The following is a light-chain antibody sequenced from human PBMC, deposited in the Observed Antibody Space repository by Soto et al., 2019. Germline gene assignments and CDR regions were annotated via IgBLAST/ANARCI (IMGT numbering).Light chain of an antibody. Sequence: QPVLTQSPSASASLGASVKLTCTLSSGHSSYTIAWHQQQPEKGPRYLMKLNSDGCHNKGDGIPDRFSGSSSGAERYLTISSLQSEDEADYYCQTWDTGIRVFGGGTKLTVL. V-gene: IGLV4-69*01. CDR1: SGHSSYT. CDR3: QTWDTGIRV. CDR2: LNSDGCH. J-gene: IGLJ3*02.